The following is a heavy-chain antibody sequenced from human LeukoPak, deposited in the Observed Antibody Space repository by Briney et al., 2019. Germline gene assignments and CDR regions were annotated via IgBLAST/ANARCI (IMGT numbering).Heavy chain of an antibody. CDR1: GYTFTSYG. V-gene: IGHV1-18*01. Sequence: ASVKVSCKASGYTFTSYGISWVRQAPGQGLERMGWISAYNGNTNYAQKLQGRVTMTTDTSTSTAYMELRSLRSDDTAVYYSARGSGMIVVAPIDYWGQGTLVTVSS. CDR2: ISAYNGNT. J-gene: IGHJ4*02. CDR3: ARGSGMIVVAPIDY. D-gene: IGHD3-22*01.